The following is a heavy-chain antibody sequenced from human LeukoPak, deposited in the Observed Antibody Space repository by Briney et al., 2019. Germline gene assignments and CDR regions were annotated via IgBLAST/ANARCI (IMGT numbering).Heavy chain of an antibody. D-gene: IGHD3-9*01. Sequence: PSETLSLTCTVSGGSISSYYWNWIRQPPGKGLEWLGYIHYSGSTNYNPSLKSRVTISVDTSKNQFSLKLSSVTAADTAVYYCARVMVSRYFDGSFDYWGQGTLVTVPS. CDR2: IHYSGST. CDR1: GGSISSYY. J-gene: IGHJ4*02. V-gene: IGHV4-59*12. CDR3: ARVMVSRYFDGSFDY.